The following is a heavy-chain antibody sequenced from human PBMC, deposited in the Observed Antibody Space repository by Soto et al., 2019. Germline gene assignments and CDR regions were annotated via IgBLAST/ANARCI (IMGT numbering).Heavy chain of an antibody. D-gene: IGHD3-16*02. V-gene: IGHV3-30-3*01. CDR1: GFTFSTYA. CDR3: ARETSYYDSVWGNYRLSYFFVY. CDR2: IWYDGSSK. Sequence: GGSLRLSCAASGFTFSTYAMHWVRQAPGKGLEWVAVIWYDGSSKYYADSVKGRVTISRDNSKNTLYLQLNSLRAEDTAVYSCARETSYYDSVWGNYRLSYFFVYWCLGT. J-gene: IGHJ4*02.